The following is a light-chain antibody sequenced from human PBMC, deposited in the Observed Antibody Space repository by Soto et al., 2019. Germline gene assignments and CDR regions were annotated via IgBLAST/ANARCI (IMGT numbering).Light chain of an antibody. CDR2: DAS. V-gene: IGKV1-33*01. J-gene: IGKJ3*01. CDR1: QDSNKF. CDR3: QQYDNLPFT. Sequence: DVQMTQSPSSLSASVGDRVTITCQASQDSNKFLNWYQQKPGKAPKLLIYDASNLERGVPVRFSGSGSGTYFTFTISSLQPEDIATYYCQQYDNLPFTFGPGTKVDIK.